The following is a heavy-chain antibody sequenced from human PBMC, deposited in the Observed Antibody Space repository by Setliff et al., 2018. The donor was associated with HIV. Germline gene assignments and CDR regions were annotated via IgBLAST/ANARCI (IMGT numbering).Heavy chain of an antibody. CDR1: GGSISNYY. J-gene: IGHJ4*02. CDR3: ARGSDDRRGYHQRPADY. CDR2: IYPIGSPDFPSGNT. V-gene: IGHV4-4*08. D-gene: IGHD3-22*01. Sequence: SETLSLTCTVSGGSISNYYWSWIRQPPGKGLEWIGYIYPIGSPDFPSGNTVYNPSFTSRLTLSLDTSKNQFSLKLTSVTAADAALYYCARGSDDRRGYHQRPADYWGQGTLVTVSS.